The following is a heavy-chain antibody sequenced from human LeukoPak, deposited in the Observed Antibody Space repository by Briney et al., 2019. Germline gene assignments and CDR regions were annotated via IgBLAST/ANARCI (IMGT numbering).Heavy chain of an antibody. CDR3: ARAPVVSNSWYYFDY. J-gene: IGHJ4*02. CDR2: IYYSGST. D-gene: IGHD6-13*01. Sequence: SQTLSLTCAVSGGSISSDSYYWSWIRHHPGKGLEWIGYIYYSGSTYYNPSLKSRVTISVDTSKNQFSLKLDSMTAADTAVYYCARAPVVSNSWYYFDYWGQGTLVTVSS. V-gene: IGHV4-31*11. CDR1: GGSISSDSYY.